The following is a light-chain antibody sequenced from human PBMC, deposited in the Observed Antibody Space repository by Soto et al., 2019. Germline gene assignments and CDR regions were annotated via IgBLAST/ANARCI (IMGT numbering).Light chain of an antibody. CDR2: DVS. J-gene: IGLJ1*01. Sequence: QSALTQPRSVSGSPGRSVTISCTGTSSDVGAYNYVSWYQQHPGKAPKLMTYDVSKRPSGVPDRFSGSKSGNTASLTISGLQAQDEADYYCCSYADNYSYVSGTGTKVTVL. CDR1: SSDVGAYNY. CDR3: CSYADNYSYV. V-gene: IGLV2-11*01.